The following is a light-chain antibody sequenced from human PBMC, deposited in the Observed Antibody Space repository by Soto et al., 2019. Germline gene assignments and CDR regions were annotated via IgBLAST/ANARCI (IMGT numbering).Light chain of an antibody. CDR2: DAS. CDR1: QSVSAY. CDR3: QQRSNWHFT. J-gene: IGKJ3*01. Sequence: EIVLTQSPATLSLSPGERATLSCRASQSVSAYLVWYQQKPGQAPRLLIYDASNRATGIPARFSGSGSGTDFTLTISSLEPEDFAVYYCQQRSNWHFTFGPGTKVDIK. V-gene: IGKV3-11*01.